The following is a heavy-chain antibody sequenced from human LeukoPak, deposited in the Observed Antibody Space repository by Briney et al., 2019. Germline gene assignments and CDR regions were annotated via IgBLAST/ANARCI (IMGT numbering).Heavy chain of an antibody. CDR2: ITHSGSS. CDR1: GGSFDSFY. V-gene: IGHV4-34*01. CDR3: ARIDDYGDYGYFDY. Sequence: SETLSLTCAVYGGSFDSFYWSWIRQPPGKGLEWIGEITHSGSSNYNPSLKSRVTISVDTSKNQFSLKLRSVTASDTAVYYCARIDDYGDYGYFDYWGQGTLVTVSS. J-gene: IGHJ4*02. D-gene: IGHD4-17*01.